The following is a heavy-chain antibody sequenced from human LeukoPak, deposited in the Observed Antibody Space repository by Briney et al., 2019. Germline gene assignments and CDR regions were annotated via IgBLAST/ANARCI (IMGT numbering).Heavy chain of an antibody. Sequence: GGSLRLSCAASGFTFSSYAMSWVRQAPGKGLEWVSAISGSGDRAYYADSVKGRFTISRDNSKNTLYLQMNSLRAEDTAVYYCAKDLLYFLSSSCYDYWGQGTLVTVPS. J-gene: IGHJ4*02. CDR2: ISGSGDRA. CDR1: GFTFSSYA. V-gene: IGHV3-23*01. D-gene: IGHD2/OR15-2a*01. CDR3: AKDLLYFLSSSCYDY.